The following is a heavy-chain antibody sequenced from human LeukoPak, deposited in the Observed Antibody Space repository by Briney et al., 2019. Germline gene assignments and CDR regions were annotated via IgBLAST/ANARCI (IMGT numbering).Heavy chain of an antibody. CDR3: AKRSGYGGQSRRDWLDP. Sequence: SGASLRLSCAVSGFTFSSYAMSWVRQAPGKGLEWVSAISGSGGNTYYADSVKGRFTISRDNSKNTLYLQMNSLRGEDTAVYYCAKRSGYGGQSRRDWLDPWGQGALVTVSS. V-gene: IGHV3-23*01. J-gene: IGHJ5*02. CDR2: ISGSGGNT. CDR1: GFTFSSYA. D-gene: IGHD3-22*01.